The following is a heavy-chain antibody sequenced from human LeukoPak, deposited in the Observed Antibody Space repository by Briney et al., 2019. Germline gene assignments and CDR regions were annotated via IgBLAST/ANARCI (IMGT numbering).Heavy chain of an antibody. V-gene: IGHV3-21*01. CDR3: ARDRRGAAAEFIPYYYYMDV. D-gene: IGHD6-13*01. Sequence: PGGSLRLSCAASGFTFSSYSMNWVRQAPGKGLEWVSSISSSSSYIYYPDSVKGRFTISRDNAKNSLYLQMNSLRAEDTAVYYCARDRRGAAAEFIPYYYYMDVWGKGTTVTVSS. J-gene: IGHJ6*03. CDR1: GFTFSSYS. CDR2: ISSSSSYI.